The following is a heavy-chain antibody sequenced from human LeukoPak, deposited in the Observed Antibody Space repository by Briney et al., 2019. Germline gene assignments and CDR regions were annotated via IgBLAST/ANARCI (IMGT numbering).Heavy chain of an antibody. V-gene: IGHV4-31*03. CDR1: GGSISSGGYY. CDR2: IYYSGST. CDR3: ARVRLRLGELSPSFDY. J-gene: IGHJ4*02. Sequence: PSETLSLTCTVSGGSISSGGYYWRWIRQHPGKGLEWIGYIYYSGSTYYNPSLKSRVTISVDTSKNQFSLKLSSVTAADTAVYYCARVRLRLGELSPSFDYWGQGTLVTVSS. D-gene: IGHD3-16*02.